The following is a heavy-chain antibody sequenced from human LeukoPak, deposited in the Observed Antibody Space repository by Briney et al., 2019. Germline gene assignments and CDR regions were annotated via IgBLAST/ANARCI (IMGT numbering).Heavy chain of an antibody. J-gene: IGHJ4*02. D-gene: IGHD3-22*01. V-gene: IGHV4-30-4*01. CDR2: IYYSGST. Sequence: SETLSLTCTVSGGSISSGDYYWSWIRQPPGKGLEWIGYIYYSGSTYYNPSLKSRVTISVDTSKNQFSLKLSSVTAADTVVYYCARGSGYHYFDYWGQGTLVTVSS. CDR1: GGSISSGDYY. CDR3: ARGSGYHYFDY.